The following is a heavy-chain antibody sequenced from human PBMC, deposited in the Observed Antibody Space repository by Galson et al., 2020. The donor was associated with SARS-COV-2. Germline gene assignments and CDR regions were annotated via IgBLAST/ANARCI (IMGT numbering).Heavy chain of an antibody. D-gene: IGHD6-13*01. J-gene: IGHJ6*02. V-gene: IGHV3-23*01. Sequence: GGSLRLSCAASGFTFSTYAMSWVRQAPGKGLEWVSSISGSGINFFYADSVKGRFTISRDNFKNTLYLQMNSLRAEDTAVYYCAGDQIAAAGQYYYYGMDVWGQGTTVTVSS. CDR2: ISGSGINF. CDR1: GFTFSTYA. CDR3: AGDQIAAAGQYYYYGMDV.